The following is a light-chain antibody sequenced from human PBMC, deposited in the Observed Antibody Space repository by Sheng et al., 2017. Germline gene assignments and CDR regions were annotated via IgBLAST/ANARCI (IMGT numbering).Light chain of an antibody. Sequence: DIQMTQSPSSLSASVGDRVTITCRASQGISNSLAWYQQKPGKAPKLLLYAASRLESGVSSRFSGSGSGTDYTLTISSLQPEDFATYYCQQYYSTLTFGGGTKVEIK. CDR1: QGISNS. CDR3: QQYYSTLT. J-gene: IGKJ4*01. V-gene: IGKV1-NL1*01. CDR2: AAS.